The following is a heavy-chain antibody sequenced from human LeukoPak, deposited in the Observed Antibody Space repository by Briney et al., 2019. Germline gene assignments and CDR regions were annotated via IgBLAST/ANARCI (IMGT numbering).Heavy chain of an antibody. J-gene: IGHJ4*02. CDR1: GFTFSSYG. CDR2: IWYDGSNK. Sequence: QPGGSLRLSCAASGFTFSSYGMHWVRQAPGKGLEWVAAIWYDGSNKYYADSVKGRFTISRDNSKNTLYLQINSLRAEDTAVYYCARYYYDSSGYSPFDYWGQGTLLTVSS. CDR3: ARYYYDSSGYSPFDY. D-gene: IGHD3-22*01. V-gene: IGHV3-33*01.